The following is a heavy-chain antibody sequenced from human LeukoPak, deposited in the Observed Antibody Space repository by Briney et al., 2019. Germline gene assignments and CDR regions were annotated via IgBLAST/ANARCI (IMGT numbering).Heavy chain of an antibody. CDR3: AKELSGYAFIDY. Sequence: PGGSLRLSCAASGFTVSSNYMNWVRQAPGKGLEWVSAISGSGGSTYYADSVKGRFTISRDNSKNTLYLQMNSLRAEDTAVYYCAKELSGYAFIDYWGQGTLVTVSS. D-gene: IGHD5-12*01. V-gene: IGHV3-23*01. CDR1: GFTVSSNY. J-gene: IGHJ4*02. CDR2: ISGSGGST.